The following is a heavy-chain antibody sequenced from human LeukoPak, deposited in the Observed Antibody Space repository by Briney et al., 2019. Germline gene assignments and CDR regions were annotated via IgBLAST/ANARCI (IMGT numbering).Heavy chain of an antibody. Sequence: ASVRVSCTASGYTFTDYYIHWVRQAPGQGLEWMGWINPNSGDTNYAQKFQGRVTMTRDTSISTAYMELSRLRSDDTAVYYCARDPNGYYYDSSGYYNWFDPWGQGTLVTVSS. V-gene: IGHV1-2*02. CDR3: ARDPNGYYYDSSGYYNWFDP. CDR2: INPNSGDT. D-gene: IGHD3-22*01. CDR1: GYTFTDYY. J-gene: IGHJ5*02.